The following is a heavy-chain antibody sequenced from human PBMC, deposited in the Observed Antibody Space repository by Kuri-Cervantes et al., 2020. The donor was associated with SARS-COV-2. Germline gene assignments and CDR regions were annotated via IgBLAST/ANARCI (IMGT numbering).Heavy chain of an antibody. CDR2: IYYSGST. Sequence: GSLRLSCTVSGGSISSYYWSWIRQPPGKGLEWIGYIYYSGSTNYNPSLKSRVTISVDTSKNQISLKLSSVTAADTAVYYCARVSGYCSSTSCRSYGYYYYYGMDVWGQGTTVTVSS. J-gene: IGHJ6*02. D-gene: IGHD2-2*01. V-gene: IGHV4-59*12. CDR3: ARVSGYCSSTSCRSYGYYYYYGMDV. CDR1: GGSISSYY.